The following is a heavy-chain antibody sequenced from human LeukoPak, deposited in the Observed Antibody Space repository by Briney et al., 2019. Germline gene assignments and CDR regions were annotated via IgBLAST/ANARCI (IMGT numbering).Heavy chain of an antibody. V-gene: IGHV4-59*01. D-gene: IGHD3-3*01. CDR2: IYYSGST. CDR3: ARRNYDFWSGYPPANWFDP. CDR1: GGSISSYY. J-gene: IGHJ5*02. Sequence: SETLSLTCTVSGGSISSYYWSWIRQPPGKGLEWIGYIYYSGSTNYNPSLKSRVTISVDTSKNQFSLKLSSVTAADTAVYYCARRNYDFWSGYPPANWFDPWGQGTLVTVSS.